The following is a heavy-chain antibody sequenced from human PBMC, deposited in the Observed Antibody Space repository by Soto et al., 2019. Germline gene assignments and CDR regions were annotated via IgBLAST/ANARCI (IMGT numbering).Heavy chain of an antibody. D-gene: IGHD5-18*01. V-gene: IGHV3-30-3*01. Sequence: PGGSLRLSCAASGFTFSSYAMHWVRQAPGKGLEWVAVISYDGSNKYYADSVKGRFTISRDNSKNALYLQMNSLRAEDTAVYYCARDFDTAMFSYYGMDVWGQGTTVTVSS. J-gene: IGHJ6*02. CDR3: ARDFDTAMFSYYGMDV. CDR1: GFTFSSYA. CDR2: ISYDGSNK.